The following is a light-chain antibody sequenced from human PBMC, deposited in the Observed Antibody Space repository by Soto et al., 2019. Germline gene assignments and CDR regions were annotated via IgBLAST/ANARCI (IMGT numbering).Light chain of an antibody. V-gene: IGLV1-47*01. CDR3: AAWDDSLSEGV. Sequence: QSVLTQPPSVSGAPGQRFTISCTGSNSNIGAGYDVHWYQQLPGTAPKLLLYSTNEGGHRPSGVPDRFSGSKSGTSASLDISGLRSEDEADYYCAAWDDSLSEGVFGGGTKVTVL. J-gene: IGLJ3*02. CDR2: STN. CDR1: NSNIGAGYD.